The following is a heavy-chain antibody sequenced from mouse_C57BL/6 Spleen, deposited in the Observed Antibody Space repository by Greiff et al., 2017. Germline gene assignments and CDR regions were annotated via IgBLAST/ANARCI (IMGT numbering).Heavy chain of an antibody. CDR1: GYTFTSYW. D-gene: IGHD3-2*02. CDR2: IDPSSGGT. Sequence: QVQLQQPGAELVKPGASVKLSCKASGYTFTSYWMHWVKQRPGRGLEWIGRIDPSSGGTKYNEKFKSKATLTVDKPSSTAYMQLSSLTSEDSAVYYCATAQATAWFAYWGQGTLVTVSA. V-gene: IGHV1-72*01. CDR3: ATAQATAWFAY. J-gene: IGHJ3*01.